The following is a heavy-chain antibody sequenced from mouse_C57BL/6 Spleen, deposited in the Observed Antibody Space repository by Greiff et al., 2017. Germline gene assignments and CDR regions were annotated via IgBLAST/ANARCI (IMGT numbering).Heavy chain of an antibody. D-gene: IGHD2-3*01. V-gene: IGHV3-6*01. J-gene: IGHJ2*01. CDR2: ISYDGSN. Sequence: DVKLQESGPGLVKPSQSLSLTCSVTGYSITSGYYWYWIRQFPGNKLEWMGYISYDGSNNYNPSLKNRISITRDTSKNQFFLKLNSVTTEDTATYYCARDCYYYYFGYWGQGTTLTVSS. CDR1: GYSITSGYY. CDR3: ARDCYYYYFGY.